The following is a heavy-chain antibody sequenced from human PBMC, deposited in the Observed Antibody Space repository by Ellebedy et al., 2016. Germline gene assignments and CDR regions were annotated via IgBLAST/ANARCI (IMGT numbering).Heavy chain of an antibody. CDR2: VYHSGST. J-gene: IGHJ6*03. CDR3: ARHSTDGPYTKIYYFFMDV. D-gene: IGHD3-16*01. V-gene: IGHV4-38-2*02. Sequence: SETLSLXXTVSAYSISSGNYWAWIRQPPGKGLEWIGTVYHSGSTFYNPSLKSRVTISVDTSKNQFSLNLTSVTAADTAFYYCARHSTDGPYTKIYYFFMDVWGKGTVVTVSS. CDR1: AYSISSGNY.